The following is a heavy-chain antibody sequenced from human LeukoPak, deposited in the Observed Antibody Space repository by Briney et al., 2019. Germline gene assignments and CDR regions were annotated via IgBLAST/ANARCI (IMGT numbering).Heavy chain of an antibody. CDR3: ARDDILTGYTIDY. D-gene: IGHD3-9*01. CDR1: GFTFRDYG. J-gene: IGHJ4*02. CDR2: IWHDGSHK. Sequence: GRSLRLSCAVFGFTFRDYGMHWVRQAPGKGLEWVAVIWHDGSHKYYADSVKGRFTISRDDSRNTLYLQMNSLSAEDTALYYCARDDILTGYTIDYWGQGTLVTVSS. V-gene: IGHV3-33*01.